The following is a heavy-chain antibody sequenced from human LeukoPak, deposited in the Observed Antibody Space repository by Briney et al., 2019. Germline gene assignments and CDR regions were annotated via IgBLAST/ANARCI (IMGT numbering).Heavy chain of an antibody. CDR1: TASMNFYY. J-gene: IGHJ3*02. Sequence: SETLSLTCTVSTASMNFYYWGWVRQPAGKGLEWIGRIYTSGSTNYNPSLKSRVTMSIDTSKKEVSLTLSSVTVADTAVYYYARGQVGTIANRKLAFDIWGQGTMVTVSS. CDR3: ARGQVGTIANRKLAFDI. CDR2: IYTSGST. D-gene: IGHD1-14*01. V-gene: IGHV4-4*07.